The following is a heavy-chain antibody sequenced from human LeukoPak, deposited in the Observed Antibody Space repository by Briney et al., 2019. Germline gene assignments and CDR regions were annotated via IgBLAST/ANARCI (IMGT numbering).Heavy chain of an antibody. Sequence: GDSLKISCKGSGYNFPNYWIGWVRQMPGKGLEWMGIIYPDDSDTRYNPSFEGQVTISADRSSNTAYLYWASLKASDTAMYYCARRDGGWYFFDYWGQGTLVTVSS. CDR3: ARRDGGWYFFDY. CDR2: IYPDDSDT. D-gene: IGHD6-19*01. V-gene: IGHV5-51*01. J-gene: IGHJ4*02. CDR1: GYNFPNYW.